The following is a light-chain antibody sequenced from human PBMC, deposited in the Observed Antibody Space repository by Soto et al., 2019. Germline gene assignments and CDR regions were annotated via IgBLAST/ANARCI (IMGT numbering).Light chain of an antibody. V-gene: IGKV3-20*01. J-gene: IGKJ4*01. CDR1: QSVSAY. CDR2: GAS. Sequence: VLTQSPVTLSLSPGERATLSWRASQSVSAYLAWYQQKPGQAPRLLIYGASSRATGIPARFSGSGSGTDFTLTISRLEPEDFAVYYCQQYGSSLTFGGGTKVDIK. CDR3: QQYGSSLT.